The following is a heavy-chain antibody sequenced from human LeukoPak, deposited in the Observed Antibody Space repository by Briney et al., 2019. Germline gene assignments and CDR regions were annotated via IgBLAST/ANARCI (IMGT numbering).Heavy chain of an antibody. V-gene: IGHV3-23*01. CDR1: GFTFSSYA. D-gene: IGHD1-26*01. CDR3: AKDPDIVGATTPDY. J-gene: IGHJ4*02. Sequence: PGGSLRLSCAASGFTFSSYAMSWVRQAPGKGLEWVSAIIGSGGSTYYADSVKGRFTISRDNSKNTLYLQMNSLRAEDTAVYYCAKDPDIVGATTPDYWGQGTLVTVSS. CDR2: IIGSGGST.